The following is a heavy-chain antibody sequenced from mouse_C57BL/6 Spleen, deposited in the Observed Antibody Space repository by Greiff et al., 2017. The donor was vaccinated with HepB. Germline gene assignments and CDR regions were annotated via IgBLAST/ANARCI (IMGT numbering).Heavy chain of an antibody. CDR1: GFTFSNYA. CDR2: ISDGGSYT. V-gene: IGHV5-4*01. CDR3: ARDLDPYFDY. J-gene: IGHJ2*01. Sequence: EVKVVESGGGLVKPGGSLKLSCAASGFTFSNYAMSWVRQTPEKRLEWVATISDGGSYTYYPDNVKGRFTISRDNAKNNLYLQMNHLKSEDTAMYYCARDLDPYFDYWGQGTTLTVSS.